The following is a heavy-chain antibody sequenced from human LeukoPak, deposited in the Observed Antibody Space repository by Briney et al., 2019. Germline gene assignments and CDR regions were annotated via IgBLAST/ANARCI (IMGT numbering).Heavy chain of an antibody. CDR3: AKDLYRLGYCSSTSCWPFDY. V-gene: IGHV3-30*18. D-gene: IGHD2-2*01. J-gene: IGHJ4*02. CDR1: GFTFSSYG. CDR2: ISYDGSNK. Sequence: GGSLRLSCAASGFTFSSYGMHWVRQAPGKGLEWVAVISYDGSNKYYADSVKDRFTISRDNSKNTLYLQMNSLRAEDTAVYYCAKDLYRLGYCSSTSCWPFDYWGQGTLVTVSS.